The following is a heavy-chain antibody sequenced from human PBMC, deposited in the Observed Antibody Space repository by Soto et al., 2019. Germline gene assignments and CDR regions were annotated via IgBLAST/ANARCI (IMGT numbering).Heavy chain of an antibody. Sequence: ASVKVSCKASGYTFTSYDINWVRQATGQGLEWMGWMNPNSGNTGYAQKFQGRVTMTRNTSISTAYMELSSLRSEDTAVYYCASTYSSSWYAPYYYGMDVWGQGTTVTVSS. CDR1: GYTFTSYD. D-gene: IGHD6-13*01. CDR2: MNPNSGNT. J-gene: IGHJ6*02. V-gene: IGHV1-8*01. CDR3: ASTYSSSWYAPYYYGMDV.